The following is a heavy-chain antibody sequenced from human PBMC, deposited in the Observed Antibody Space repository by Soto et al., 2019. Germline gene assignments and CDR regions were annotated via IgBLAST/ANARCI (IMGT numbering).Heavy chain of an antibody. Sequence: ASVKVSCKASGYTFTSYGISWVRQAPGQGLEWMGWISAYNGSTNYAQKLQGRVTMTTDTSTSTAHMELRSLRSDDTAVYYCARVSIDEVAXCGGDCYSPYYYYGVDVWGQGTTVTVSS. CDR2: ISAYNGST. CDR1: GYTFTSYG. CDR3: ARVSIDEVAXCGGDCYSPYYYYGVDV. J-gene: IGHJ6*02. V-gene: IGHV1-18*01. D-gene: IGHD2-21*02.